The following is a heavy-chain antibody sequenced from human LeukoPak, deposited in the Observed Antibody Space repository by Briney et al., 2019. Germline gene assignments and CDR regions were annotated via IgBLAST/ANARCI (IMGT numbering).Heavy chain of an antibody. CDR3: ARPGYSSSWYLAAYYYYGMDV. J-gene: IGHJ6*02. Sequence: ASVKVSCEASGYTFTSYYMHWVRQAPGQGLEWMGIINPSGGSTSYAQKFQGRVTMTRDTSTSTVYMELSSLRSEDTAVYYCARPGYSSSWYLAAYYYYGMDVWGQGTTVTVSS. V-gene: IGHV1-46*01. CDR2: INPSGGST. D-gene: IGHD6-13*01. CDR1: GYTFTSYY.